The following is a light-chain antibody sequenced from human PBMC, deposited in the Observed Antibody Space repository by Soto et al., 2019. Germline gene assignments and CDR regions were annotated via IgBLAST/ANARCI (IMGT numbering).Light chain of an antibody. J-gene: IGKJ1*01. V-gene: IGKV1-39*01. CDR2: AAS. Sequence: DIQMTQSPSSLSASVGDRVTITCRASQSISSYLNWYQQKPGKAPKLLIYAASSLQSGVPSRFSGSGSGTDLTLTISSLQPEDFATYYCQQSYSTPQTFGKGTKADI. CDR1: QSISSY. CDR3: QQSYSTPQT.